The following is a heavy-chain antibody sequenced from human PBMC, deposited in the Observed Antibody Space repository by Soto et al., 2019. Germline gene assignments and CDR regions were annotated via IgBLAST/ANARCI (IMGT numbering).Heavy chain of an antibody. Sequence: PGGSLRLSCAASGFTFSSYWMSWVRQAPGKGLEWVANKKQDESEKYYVDSVKGRFTISRDNAKNSLYLQMISLRAEDTAVYYCSRFFYDSSGYLPSPYYYYYGMDVWGQGTTVTVSS. CDR2: KKQDESEK. CDR1: GFTFSSYW. V-gene: IGHV3-7*04. J-gene: IGHJ6*02. D-gene: IGHD3-22*01. CDR3: SRFFYDSSGYLPSPYYYYYGMDV.